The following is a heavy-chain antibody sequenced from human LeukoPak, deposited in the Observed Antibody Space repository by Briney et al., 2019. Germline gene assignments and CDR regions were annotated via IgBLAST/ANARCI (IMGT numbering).Heavy chain of an antibody. D-gene: IGHD6-19*01. V-gene: IGHV1-2*02. CDR2: INPNSGGT. J-gene: IGHJ6*02. Sequence: ASVKVSCKASGGTFSSYAISWVRQAPGQGLEWMGRINPNSGGTNYAQKFQGRVTMTRDTSISTAYMELSRLRSDDTAVYYCARARIAVAGEYYYYGMDVWGQGTTVTVS. CDR1: GGTFSSYA. CDR3: ARARIAVAGEYYYYGMDV.